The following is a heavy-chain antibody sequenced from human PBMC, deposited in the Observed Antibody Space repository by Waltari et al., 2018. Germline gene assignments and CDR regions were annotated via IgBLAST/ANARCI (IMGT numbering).Heavy chain of an antibody. V-gene: IGHV1-69*05. Sequence: QVQLVQSGAEVKKPGSSVKVSCKASGGTFSSYAISWVRQAPGQGLEWMGGSIPIFGTANYAQKFQGRVTITTDESTSTAYMELSSLRSEDTAVYYCARGEGAFGGVIASIFGAFDIWGQGTMVTVSS. J-gene: IGHJ3*02. CDR2: SIPIFGTA. D-gene: IGHD3-16*02. CDR3: ARGEGAFGGVIASIFGAFDI. CDR1: GGTFSSYA.